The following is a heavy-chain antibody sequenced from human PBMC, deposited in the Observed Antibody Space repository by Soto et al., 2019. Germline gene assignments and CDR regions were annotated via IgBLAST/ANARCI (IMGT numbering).Heavy chain of an antibody. J-gene: IGHJ2*01. CDR1: GGSVSSGTYY. V-gene: IGHV4-61*01. D-gene: IGHD3-16*01. CDR2: IYRGSP. CDR3: SRDKGLGEGYFAL. Sequence: QVQLQESGPGQVKPSETLFLTCTVSGGSVSSGTYYWSWIRQPAGKGLEWMGYIYRGSPNYNPSLESRATISVDTSRTRFSLMLSSVTAADTAVYYCSRDKGLGEGYFALWGRGTLVTVSS.